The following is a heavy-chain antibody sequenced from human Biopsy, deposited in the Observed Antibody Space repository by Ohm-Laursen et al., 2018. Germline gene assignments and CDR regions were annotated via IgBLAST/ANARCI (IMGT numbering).Heavy chain of an antibody. J-gene: IGHJ3*02. Sequence: ASVKVSCKASGYTFTDYSLHWVRQAPGQGLEWMGWVNPNSGATNYAQKFQGRVTMTSDTYISTAYIELRRLISDDTAVYFCARDRMVTFITLVRADFFGIWGQGTLVSVSS. D-gene: IGHD3-10*01. CDR2: VNPNSGAT. CDR3: ARDRMVTFITLVRADFFGI. V-gene: IGHV1-2*02. CDR1: GYTFTDYS.